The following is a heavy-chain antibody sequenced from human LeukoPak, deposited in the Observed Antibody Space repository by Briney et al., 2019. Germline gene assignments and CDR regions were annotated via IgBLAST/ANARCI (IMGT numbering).Heavy chain of an antibody. CDR3: AKDQEKYYYGSGSYHPSYYYYYGMDV. V-gene: IGHV3-23*01. CDR1: GFTFSGYA. Sequence: GGSLRLSCAAPGFTFSGYAMSWVRQAPGKGLEWVSAISGSGGSTYYADSVKGRFTISRDNSKNTLYLQMNSLRAEDTAVYYCAKDQEKYYYGSGSYHPSYYYYYGMDVWGQGTTVTVSS. J-gene: IGHJ6*02. CDR2: ISGSGGST. D-gene: IGHD3-10*01.